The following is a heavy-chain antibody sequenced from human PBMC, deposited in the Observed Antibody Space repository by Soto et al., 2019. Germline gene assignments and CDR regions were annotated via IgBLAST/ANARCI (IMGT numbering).Heavy chain of an antibody. J-gene: IGHJ6*02. CDR2: ISYDGSNK. CDR3: ARDWKRGYYYYYGMDV. CDR1: GFTFSSYA. Sequence: QVQLVESGGGVVQPGRSLRLSCAASGFTFSSYAMHWVRQAPGKGLEWVAVISYDGSNKYYADSVKGRFTISRDNSKNTLYLQMNSLRAEDTAVYYCARDWKRGYYYYYGMDVWGQGTTVTVSS. V-gene: IGHV3-30-3*01. D-gene: IGHD1-1*01.